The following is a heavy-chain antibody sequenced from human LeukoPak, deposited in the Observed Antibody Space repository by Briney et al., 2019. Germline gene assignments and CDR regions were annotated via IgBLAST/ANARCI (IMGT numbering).Heavy chain of an antibody. J-gene: IGHJ4*02. CDR1: GFTFSSYW. V-gene: IGHV3-74*01. CDR2: IKGDGSST. D-gene: IGHD5-18*01. Sequence: GGSLRLSCAGSGFTFSSYWMHWVRHTPGKGLVWVSRIKGDGSSTSYADSVKGRFTISRDNAKNTLYLQMNSLRAEDTAVYYCARGGYSFGHDFDYWGQGTLVTVSS. CDR3: ARGGYSFGHDFDY.